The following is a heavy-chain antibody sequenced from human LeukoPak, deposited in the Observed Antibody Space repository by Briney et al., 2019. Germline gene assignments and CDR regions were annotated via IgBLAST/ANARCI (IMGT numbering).Heavy chain of an antibody. D-gene: IGHD6-13*01. V-gene: IGHV1-18*01. Sequence: VASVKVSCKASGYTFTNYGINWVRQAPGQGLEWMGWISVYNGNTKYAKKFQGRVTMTTDTSTSTAYMELRSLRSDDTAVYYCARVSWAAARWFDPWGQGTLVTVSS. CDR1: GYTFTNYG. CDR2: ISVYNGNT. CDR3: ARVSWAAARWFDP. J-gene: IGHJ5*02.